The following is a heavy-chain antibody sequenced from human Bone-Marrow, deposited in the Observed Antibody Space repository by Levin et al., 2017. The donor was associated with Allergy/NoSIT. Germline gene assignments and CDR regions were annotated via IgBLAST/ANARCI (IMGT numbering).Heavy chain of an antibody. J-gene: IGHJ4*02. CDR1: GFSVSDYM. D-gene: IGHD1-26*01. CDR2: TSDDGGNK. V-gene: IGHV3-30-3*01. CDR3: ARDLPPYSGSYHFDY. Sequence: GESLKISCTASGFSVSDYMMHWVRQAPGKGLEWVAVTSDDGGNKYYAESVKGRFTISRDHSKNTLYLQMTSLRPEDTAVYYCARDLPPYSGSYHFDYWGQGTLVTVSS.